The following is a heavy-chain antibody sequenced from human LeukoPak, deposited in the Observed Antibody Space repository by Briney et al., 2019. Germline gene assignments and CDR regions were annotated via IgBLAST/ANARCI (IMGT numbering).Heavy chain of an antibody. CDR2: ISGSGGST. V-gene: IGHV3-23*01. Sequence: GGSLRLSCAASGFTFSTYSMNWVRQAPGKGLEWVSAISGSGGSTYYADSVKGRFTISRDNSKNTLYLQMNSLRAEDTAVYYCANPFSTPRSNYYIDVWGKGTTVTVSS. J-gene: IGHJ6*03. D-gene: IGHD3-3*02. CDR1: GFTFSTYS. CDR3: ANPFSTPRSNYYIDV.